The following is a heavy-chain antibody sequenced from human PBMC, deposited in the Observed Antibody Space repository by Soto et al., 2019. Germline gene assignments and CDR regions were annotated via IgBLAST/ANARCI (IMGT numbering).Heavy chain of an antibody. CDR1: GGSFSGYY. J-gene: IGHJ5*02. CDR2: INHSGST. Sequence: QVQLQQWGAGLLKPSETLSLTCAVYGGSFSGYYWSWIRQPPGKGLEWIGEINHSGSTNYNPSLKSRVTISVDTSKNQFSLKLSSVTAADTAVYYCARRHGGYDYVWGSYRSGGWFDPWGQGTLVTVSS. V-gene: IGHV4-34*01. D-gene: IGHD3-16*02. CDR3: ARRHGGYDYVWGSYRSGGWFDP.